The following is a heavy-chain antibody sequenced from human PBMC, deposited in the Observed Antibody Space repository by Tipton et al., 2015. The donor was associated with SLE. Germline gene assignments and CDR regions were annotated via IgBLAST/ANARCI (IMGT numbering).Heavy chain of an antibody. CDR1: GFNFGSYW. Sequence: GSLRLSCVVSGFNFGSYWMHWVRQVSGKGLVWVARINEDGGITGYADSVRGRFTISRDNAKDSLYLHMNSLRVEDTAVYYCAPWGSSWGFDYWGQGTLVTVSS. D-gene: IGHD6-13*01. V-gene: IGHV3-74*01. CDR2: INEDGGIT. J-gene: IGHJ4*02. CDR3: APWGSSWGFDY.